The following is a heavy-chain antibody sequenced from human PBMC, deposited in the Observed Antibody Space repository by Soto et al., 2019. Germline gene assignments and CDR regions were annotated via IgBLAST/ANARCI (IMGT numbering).Heavy chain of an antibody. J-gene: IGHJ5*02. Sequence: SETLSLTCTVSGGSISSYYWSWIRQPPGKGLEWIGYIYYSGSTNYNPSLKSRVTISVDTSKNQFSLKLSSVTAADTAVYYCARAGSSDWFDPWGQGTLVTVSS. V-gene: IGHV4-59*13. CDR2: IYYSGST. D-gene: IGHD3-10*01. CDR3: ARAGSSDWFDP. CDR1: GGSISSYY.